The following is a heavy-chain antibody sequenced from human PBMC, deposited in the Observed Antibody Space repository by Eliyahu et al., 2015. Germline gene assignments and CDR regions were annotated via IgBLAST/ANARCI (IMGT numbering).Heavy chain of an antibody. J-gene: IGHJ4*02. CDR1: GFXFXDYA. CDR3: AKDIVYDYVWGSPDY. V-gene: IGHV3-9*01. Sequence: EVQLVESGGGLVQPGXSLRLSCAASGFXFXDYAMXWXRQAPGKGLEWVSGXNWNSGRLGYADSVKGRFTISRDSAKNSLYLQMNSLRAEDTALYYCAKDIVYDYVWGSPDYWGQGTLVTVSS. CDR2: XNWNSGRL. D-gene: IGHD3-16*01.